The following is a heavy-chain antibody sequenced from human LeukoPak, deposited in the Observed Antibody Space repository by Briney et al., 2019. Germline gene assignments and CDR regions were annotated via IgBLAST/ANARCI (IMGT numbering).Heavy chain of an antibody. V-gene: IGHV1-18*01. CDR3: ARRSSYYDSSGYYYYYYMDV. CDR2: ISAYNGNT. D-gene: IGHD3-22*01. CDR1: GYTFTSYG. J-gene: IGHJ6*03. Sequence: ATVKVSCKASGYTFTSYGISWVRQAPGQGLEWMGWISAYNGNTNYAQKLQGRVTMTTDTSTSTAYMGLRSLRSDDTAVYYCARRSSYYDSSGYYYYYYMDVWGKGTTVTVSS.